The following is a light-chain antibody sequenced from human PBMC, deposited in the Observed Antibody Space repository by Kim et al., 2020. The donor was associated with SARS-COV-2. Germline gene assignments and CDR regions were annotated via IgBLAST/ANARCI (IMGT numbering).Light chain of an antibody. CDR1: QSVSSN. Sequence: VSPGASAPLSCRASQSVSSNLAWYQQKPGQAPRLLIYGASTRATGIPARFSGSGSGTEFTLTISSLQSEDFAVYYCQQYNNWPPWTFGQGTKVEIK. V-gene: IGKV3-15*01. CDR2: GAS. CDR3: QQYNNWPPWT. J-gene: IGKJ1*01.